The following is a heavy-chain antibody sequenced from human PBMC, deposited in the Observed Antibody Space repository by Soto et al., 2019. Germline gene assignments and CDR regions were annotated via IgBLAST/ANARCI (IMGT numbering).Heavy chain of an antibody. D-gene: IGHD6-19*01. J-gene: IGHJ4*02. CDR1: GGSVSSGSFH. CDR2: MFYNGTA. Sequence: VQLQQSGPGLVKPSETLSLTCSVSGGSVSSGSFHWSWIRESPGKGLQFIGSMFYNGTANYSPCLNNRVTISIDTSQSQFSLKLVSVAAADTAVYYCARIGGWYDNDFWGQGNLVTVSS. V-gene: IGHV4-61*01. CDR3: ARIGGWYDNDF.